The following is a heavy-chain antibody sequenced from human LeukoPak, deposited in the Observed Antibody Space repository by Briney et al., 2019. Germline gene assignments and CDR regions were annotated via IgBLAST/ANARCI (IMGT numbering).Heavy chain of an antibody. Sequence: GGSLRLSCAASGFTFSSYAMSRVRQAPGKGLEWVSAISGSGGSTYYADSVKGRFTISRDSSKNTLYLQMNSLRAEDTAVYYCAKELGYCSSTSCPRGMDVWGQGTTVTVSS. CDR3: AKELGYCSSTSCPRGMDV. V-gene: IGHV3-23*01. D-gene: IGHD2-2*01. CDR1: GFTFSSYA. J-gene: IGHJ6*02. CDR2: ISGSGGST.